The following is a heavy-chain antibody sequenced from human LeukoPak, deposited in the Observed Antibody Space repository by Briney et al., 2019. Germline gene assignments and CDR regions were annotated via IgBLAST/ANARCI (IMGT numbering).Heavy chain of an antibody. J-gene: IGHJ6*03. Sequence: PSETLSLTCTVTGTSIRSGSYYWNWIRQAAGKGLEWIGRMYIGGRTTYNPSLKSRVTISLETTENQFSLRLRSVTAADTAVYYCAREGIEVVDRYYYYYRDVWGKGTWVTVSS. CDR2: MYIGGRT. D-gene: IGHD2-15*01. CDR3: AREGIEVVDRYYYYYRDV. CDR1: GTSIRSGSYY. V-gene: IGHV4-61*02.